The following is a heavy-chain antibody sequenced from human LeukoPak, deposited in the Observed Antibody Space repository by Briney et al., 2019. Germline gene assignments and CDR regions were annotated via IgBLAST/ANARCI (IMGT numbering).Heavy chain of an antibody. Sequence: SVKVSCKASGGTFSSYAISWVRQAPGQGLEWMGGIIPIFGTANYAQKFQGRVTITTDESTSTAYMELSSLRSEDTAVYCCAREIMVRGVFNWFDPWGQGTLVTVSS. CDR2: IIPIFGTA. CDR3: AREIMVRGVFNWFDP. J-gene: IGHJ5*02. CDR1: GGTFSSYA. D-gene: IGHD3-10*01. V-gene: IGHV1-69*05.